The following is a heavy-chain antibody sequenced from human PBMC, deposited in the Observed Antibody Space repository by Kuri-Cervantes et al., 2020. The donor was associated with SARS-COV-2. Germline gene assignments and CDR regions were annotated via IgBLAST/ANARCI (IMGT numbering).Heavy chain of an antibody. D-gene: IGHD3-3*01. CDR3: ARDGLPYYDLWSGYYKVWFDP. CDR1: GGTFSSYA. Sequence: SVKVSCKASGGTFSSYAISWVRQAPGQGLEWMGRIIPILGIANYAQKFQGRVTITADKSTSTAYMELSSLRSENTAVYYCARDGLPYYDLWSGYYKVWFDPWGQGTLVTVSS. J-gene: IGHJ5*02. V-gene: IGHV1-69*04. CDR2: IIPILGIA.